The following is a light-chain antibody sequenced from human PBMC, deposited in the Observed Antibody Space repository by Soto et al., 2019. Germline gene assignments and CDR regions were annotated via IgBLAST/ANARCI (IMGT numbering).Light chain of an antibody. J-gene: IGLJ2*01. CDR1: SSNIGAGYD. CDR3: QSYDSSLTVV. CDR2: GNI. Sequence: QSVLTQPPSVSGAPGPRVTISCTGSSSNIGAGYDVHWYQQVPGTAPKLLIYGNINRPSGVPDRFSGSKSGTSASLAITGLQADDEADYYCQSYDSSLTVVFGGGTKRTVL. V-gene: IGLV1-40*01.